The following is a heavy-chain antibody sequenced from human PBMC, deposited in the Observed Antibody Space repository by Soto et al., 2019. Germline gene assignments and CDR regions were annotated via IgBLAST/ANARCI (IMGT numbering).Heavy chain of an antibody. CDR2: MNPNSGNT. CDR1: GYTFKNYD. J-gene: IGHJ2*01. V-gene: IGHV1-8*01. D-gene: IGHD3-10*01. Sequence: QVQLVQSGAEVKKPGASVKVSCKASGYTFKNYDINWVRRAPGQGLEWMGWMNPNSGNTGYAQKFQDRVTMTSDTSTRTAYMELSSLTAEDTALYYCARRMTWSLWCFDLWGSGTQVTVSS. CDR3: ARRMTWSLWCFDL.